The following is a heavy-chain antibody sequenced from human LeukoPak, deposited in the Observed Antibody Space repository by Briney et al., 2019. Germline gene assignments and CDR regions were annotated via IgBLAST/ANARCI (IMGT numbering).Heavy chain of an antibody. D-gene: IGHD2-15*01. J-gene: IGHJ4*02. Sequence: GESLKISCKGSGYSFTSYWISWVRQMPGKGLEWMGRIDPSDSYTNYSPSFQGHVTISADKSISTAYLQWSSLKASDTAMYYCARLGPLGYRSGGSCYETLDYWGQGTLVTVSS. V-gene: IGHV5-10-1*01. CDR2: IDPSDSYT. CDR3: ARLGPLGYRSGGSCYETLDY. CDR1: GYSFTSYW.